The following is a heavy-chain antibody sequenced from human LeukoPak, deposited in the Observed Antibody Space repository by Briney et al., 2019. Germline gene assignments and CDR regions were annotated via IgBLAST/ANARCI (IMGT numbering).Heavy chain of an antibody. V-gene: IGHV1-18*01. D-gene: IGHD6-6*01. J-gene: IGHJ4*02. CDR1: GYTFTSYG. CDR3: ARSQGYSSSSALGYFDY. Sequence: GESLKISCKASGYTFTSYGISWVRQAPGQGLEWMGWISAYNGNTNYAQKLQGRVTMTTDTSTSTAYMELRSLRSDDTAVYYCARSQGYSSSSALGYFDYWGQGTLVTVSS. CDR2: ISAYNGNT.